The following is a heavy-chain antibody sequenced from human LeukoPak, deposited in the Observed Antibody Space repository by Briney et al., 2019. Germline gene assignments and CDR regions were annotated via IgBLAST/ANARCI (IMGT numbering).Heavy chain of an antibody. CDR2: NHDSGTT. CDR1: GDSMSSYF. CDR3: ARSRGGFGDYGSWFDP. D-gene: IGHD4-17*01. J-gene: IGHJ5*02. V-gene: IGHV4-59*01. Sequence: SETLSLTCAVSGDSMSSYFWSWIRQPPGKGLEWIAYNHDSGTTNYNPSLKSRVTTSIDTSKNQFSLKLNSVTPADTAVYYCARSRGGFGDYGSWFDPWGQGTLVTVSS.